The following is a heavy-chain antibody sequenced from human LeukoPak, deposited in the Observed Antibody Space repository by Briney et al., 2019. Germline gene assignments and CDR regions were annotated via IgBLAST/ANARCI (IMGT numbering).Heavy chain of an antibody. D-gene: IGHD3-16*01. CDR2: INNDGSYA. Sequence: GGSLRLSCVASGFTFSSYWLHWVRQAPGKGLVWISHINNDGSYATYAESVKGRFTISRDNAKHTLFLQMNSLRAEDTAVYYCARINYEGDSWGQGTLVTVSS. J-gene: IGHJ4*02. V-gene: IGHV3-74*01. CDR1: GFTFSSYW. CDR3: ARINYEGDS.